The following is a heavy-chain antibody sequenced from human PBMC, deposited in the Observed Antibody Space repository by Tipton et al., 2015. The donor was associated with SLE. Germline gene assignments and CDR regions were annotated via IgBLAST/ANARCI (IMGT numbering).Heavy chain of an antibody. CDR1: GGSISSSSYY. D-gene: IGHD3/OR15-3a*01. CDR3: ALTVDFFGAFDI. V-gene: IGHV4-39*07. J-gene: IGHJ3*02. Sequence: LRLSCTVSGGSISSSSYYWGWIRQPPGKGLEWIGSIYYSGSTYYNPSLKSRVTISVDTSKNQFSLKLSSVTAADTAVYYCALTVDFFGAFDIWGQGTMVTVSS. CDR2: IYYSGST.